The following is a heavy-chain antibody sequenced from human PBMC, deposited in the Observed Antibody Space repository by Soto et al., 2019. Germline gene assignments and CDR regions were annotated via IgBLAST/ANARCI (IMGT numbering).Heavy chain of an antibody. CDR3: ASSSTSPFRDYYYMDV. J-gene: IGHJ6*03. CDR1: GYTFTSYA. Sequence: QVQLVQSGAEVKKPGASVKVSCKASGYTFTSYAMHWVRQAPGQRLEWMGWINAGNGNTKYSQKFQGRVTITRDTSASTAYMELSSLRSEDTAVYYCASSSTSPFRDYYYMDVWGKGTTVTVSS. CDR2: INAGNGNT. D-gene: IGHD2-2*01. V-gene: IGHV1-3*01.